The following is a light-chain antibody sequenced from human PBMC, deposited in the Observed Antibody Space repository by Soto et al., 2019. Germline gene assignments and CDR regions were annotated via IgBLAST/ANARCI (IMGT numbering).Light chain of an antibody. CDR3: VQSTQLPPT. V-gene: IGKV2D-29*02. Sequence: DVVMTQTPLSLSVAPGQPASISCKSSQSLLHITGETFLFWYLQKPGQSPQLLIYEVSTRVSGVPDRFSGSGSGTDFTLEMSRVETDDVGIYYCVQSTQLPPTFGQGTRLGIE. J-gene: IGKJ5*01. CDR1: QSLLHITGETF. CDR2: EVS.